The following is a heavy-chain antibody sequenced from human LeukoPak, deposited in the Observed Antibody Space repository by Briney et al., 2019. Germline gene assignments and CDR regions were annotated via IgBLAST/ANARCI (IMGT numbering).Heavy chain of an antibody. D-gene: IGHD5-24*01. V-gene: IGHV3-48*03. Sequence: GGSLRLSCAASGFTFSRYEMHWVRQAPGKSLECVSHISNSDNIIHYTDSVKGRFTISRDNAKNSLYLQMNSLRAEDTAIYYCASGYSDRDYWGQGTLVTVSS. CDR3: ASGYSDRDY. J-gene: IGHJ4*02. CDR1: GFTFSRYE. CDR2: ISNSDNII.